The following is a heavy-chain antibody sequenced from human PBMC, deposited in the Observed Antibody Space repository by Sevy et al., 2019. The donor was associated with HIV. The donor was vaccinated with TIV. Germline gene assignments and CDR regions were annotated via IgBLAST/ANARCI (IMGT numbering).Heavy chain of an antibody. V-gene: IGHV3-30*02. CDR2: IRYDGINK. D-gene: IGHD6-25*01. CDR3: AKGGSGGIDHYGMDV. J-gene: IGHJ6*02. Sequence: GGSLRLSCAASGFRFNNFGMYWVRQAPGKGLEGVAFIRYDGINKYYVDSVKGQSTISRDNSKDTLYLEMKSLRLEDTAIYYCAKGGSGGIDHYGMDVWGQGTTVTVS. CDR1: GFRFNNFG.